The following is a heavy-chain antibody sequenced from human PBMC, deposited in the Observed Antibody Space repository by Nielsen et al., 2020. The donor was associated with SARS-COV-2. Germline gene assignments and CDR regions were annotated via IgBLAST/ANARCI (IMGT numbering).Heavy chain of an antibody. Sequence: GESLPIFCKGSGYSFSIYWIAWVRQMPGKGLEWMGIIYPGDSDTRYSPSFQGQVTISADKSTSTAYLQWSSLKASDTAMYYCAIPIGYCTDGTCYRQRDSWGQGTLVTVSS. J-gene: IGHJ4*02. D-gene: IGHD2-15*01. V-gene: IGHV5-51*01. CDR3: AIPIGYCTDGTCYRQRDS. CDR1: GYSFSIYW. CDR2: IYPGDSDT.